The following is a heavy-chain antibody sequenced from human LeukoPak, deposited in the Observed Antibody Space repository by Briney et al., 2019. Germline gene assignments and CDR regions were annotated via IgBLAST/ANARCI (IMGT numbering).Heavy chain of an antibody. CDR3: AREIAAVAFDC. Sequence: GGSLRLSCAASGFTFSSYSMNWVRQAPGKGLEWVSSISSSSSYIYYADSVKGRFTISRDNAKNSLYLQMNSLRAEDTAVYYCAREIAAVAFDCWGQGTLVTVSS. CDR1: GFTFSSYS. J-gene: IGHJ4*02. CDR2: ISSSSSYI. V-gene: IGHV3-21*01. D-gene: IGHD6-19*01.